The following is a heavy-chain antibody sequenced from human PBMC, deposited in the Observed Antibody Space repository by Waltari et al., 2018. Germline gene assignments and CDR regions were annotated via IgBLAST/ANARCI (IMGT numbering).Heavy chain of an antibody. Sequence: QVQLQESGPGLVKPSETLSLICAVSGYSINSGYYWGWVRQAPGRGLEYMATIYHDGTTYYNPSLKSRVTISIDTPKNVFSLELRSVTAADTATYYCTRNGLGYCTSPTCYRNDNWGQGTLVIVSS. V-gene: IGHV4-38-2*01. CDR3: TRNGLGYCTSPTCYRNDN. CDR2: IYHDGTT. CDR1: GYSINSGYY. J-gene: IGHJ4*02. D-gene: IGHD2-2*02.